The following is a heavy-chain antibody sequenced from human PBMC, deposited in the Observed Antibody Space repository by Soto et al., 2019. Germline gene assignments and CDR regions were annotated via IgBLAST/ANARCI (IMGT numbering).Heavy chain of an antibody. V-gene: IGHV4-59*08. CDR2: IYYSGST. CDR3: ARHSNRNYGLYYFDY. CDR1: GGSISSYY. Sequence: SETLSLTCTVSGGSISSYYWSWIRQPPGKGLEWIGYIYYSGSTKYNPSLKSRVTISVDTSKNQFSLKVTSATAADTAVYYCARHSNRNYGLYYFDYWGLGALVTVSS. J-gene: IGHJ4*02. D-gene: IGHD4-4*01.